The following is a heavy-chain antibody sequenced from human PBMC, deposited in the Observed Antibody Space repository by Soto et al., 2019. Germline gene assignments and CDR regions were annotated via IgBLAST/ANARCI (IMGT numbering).Heavy chain of an antibody. CDR1: GFTFTSYA. J-gene: IGHJ6*02. D-gene: IGHD3-16*01. Sequence: ASVKVSCKASGFTFTSYAMHWVRQAPGQRLEWMGWINAGNGNRKYSQKFQGRVTITRDTSASTAYMELSSLRSEDTAVYYCARDLAMDVWGQGTTVTVSS. CDR3: ARDLAMDV. V-gene: IGHV1-3*01. CDR2: INAGNGNR.